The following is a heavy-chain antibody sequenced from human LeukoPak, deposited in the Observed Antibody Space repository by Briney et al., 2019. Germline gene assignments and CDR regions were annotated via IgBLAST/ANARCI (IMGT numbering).Heavy chain of an antibody. D-gene: IGHD6-19*01. V-gene: IGHV3-74*01. CDR3: ARSTTMYSSGWYGLDY. CDR2: INSDGSST. CDR1: GFTFSSYW. Sequence: GSLRLSCAASGFTFSSYWMHWVRQAPGKGLVWVSRINSDGSSTTYADSVKGRFTISRDNAKNTLYLQMNSLRAEDTAVYYCARSTTMYSSGWYGLDYWGQGTLVTVSS. J-gene: IGHJ4*02.